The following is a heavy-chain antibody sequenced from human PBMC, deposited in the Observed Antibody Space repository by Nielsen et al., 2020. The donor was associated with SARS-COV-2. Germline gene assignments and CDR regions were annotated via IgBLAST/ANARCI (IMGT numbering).Heavy chain of an antibody. J-gene: IGHJ6*02. Sequence: GESLKISCAASGFTFSSYSMNWVRQAPGKGLEWVSSISSSSYIYYADSVKGRFTISRDNAKNSLYLQMNSLRAEDTAVYYCARDTAMDDGMDVWGQGTTVTVSS. V-gene: IGHV3-21*01. D-gene: IGHD5-18*01. CDR1: GFTFSSYS. CDR3: ARDTAMDDGMDV. CDR2: ISSSSYI.